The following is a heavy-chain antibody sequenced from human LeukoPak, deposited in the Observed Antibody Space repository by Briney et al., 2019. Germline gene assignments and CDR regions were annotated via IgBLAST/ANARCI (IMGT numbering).Heavy chain of an antibody. CDR3: ARHFPQITGTDYYYYGMDV. V-gene: IGHV3-48*03. J-gene: IGHJ6*02. CDR2: ISSSGSTI. Sequence: GGSLRLSCAASGFTFSSYEMNWVRQAPGKGLEWVSYISSSGSTIYYADSVKGRFTISRDNAKNSLYLQMNSLRAEDTAVYYCARHFPQITGTDYYYYGMDVWGQGTTVTVSS. D-gene: IGHD1-20*01. CDR1: GFTFSSYE.